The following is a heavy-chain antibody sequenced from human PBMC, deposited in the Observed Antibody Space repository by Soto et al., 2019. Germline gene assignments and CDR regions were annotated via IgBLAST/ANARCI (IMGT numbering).Heavy chain of an antibody. CDR3: TRDEGIYGGYNPFGY. CDR1: GFTFGDYA. Sequence: PGGSLRLSCTTSGFTFGDYAMSWVRQAPGKGLEWVSFIRSKGYGGTTEYAAAVKGRFTISRDDSKSIAYLQMNSLKTEDTAVYYCTRDEGIYGGYNPFGYWGQGIQVTVSS. J-gene: IGHJ4*02. D-gene: IGHD5-12*01. CDR2: IRSKGYGGTT. V-gene: IGHV3-49*04.